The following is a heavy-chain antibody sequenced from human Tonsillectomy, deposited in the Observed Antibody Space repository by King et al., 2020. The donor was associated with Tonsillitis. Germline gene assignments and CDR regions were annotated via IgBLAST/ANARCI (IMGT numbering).Heavy chain of an antibody. D-gene: IGHD1-1*01. Sequence: AQLQESGPGLVKPSETLSLTCTVSGGSISSYYWSWIRQPPGKGLEWIGYIYYSGSTNYNPSLKSRVTISVDTSKNQFSLKLSSVTAADTAVYYCARGETSSIWDYWGQGTLVTVSS. J-gene: IGHJ4*02. CDR3: ARGETSSIWDY. CDR1: GGSISSYY. CDR2: IYYSGST. V-gene: IGHV4-59*01.